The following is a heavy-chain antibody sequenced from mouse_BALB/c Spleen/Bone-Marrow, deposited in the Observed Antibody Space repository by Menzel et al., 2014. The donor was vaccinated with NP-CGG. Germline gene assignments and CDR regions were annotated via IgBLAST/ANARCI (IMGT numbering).Heavy chain of an antibody. Sequence: QVQLKESGAELVMPGASVKMSCKASGYTFTDYWMHWVKQRPGQGLEWIGAIDTSDSYTSYNQRFKGKATLTVDESSSTAYMQLSSLTCEDSAVYYCARGTGWYFDVWGAGTTVTVSS. CDR3: ARGTGWYFDV. CDR2: IDTSDSYT. J-gene: IGHJ1*01. CDR1: GYTFTDYW. V-gene: IGHV1-69*01. D-gene: IGHD4-1*01.